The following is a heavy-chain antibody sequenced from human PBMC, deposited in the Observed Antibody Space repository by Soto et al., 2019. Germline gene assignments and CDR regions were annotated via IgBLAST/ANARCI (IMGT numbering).Heavy chain of an antibody. Sequence: QVRLVESGGGVVQPGRSPRLSCAASGFTFSHYGIHWVRQAPGKGLEWVAVISHDGSNKYYVDSVKGRFTISRDNSKNTLHLQMNSLRAEDTAVYYCVKDRGYNYGTPLRYYYGMDFWGQGTTVTVS. V-gene: IGHV3-30*18. CDR2: ISHDGSNK. CDR1: GFTFSHYG. CDR3: VKDRGYNYGTPLRYYYGMDF. J-gene: IGHJ6*02. D-gene: IGHD5-18*01.